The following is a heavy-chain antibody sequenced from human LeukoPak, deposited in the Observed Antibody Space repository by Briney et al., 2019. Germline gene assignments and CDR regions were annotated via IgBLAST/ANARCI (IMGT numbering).Heavy chain of an antibody. Sequence: PSETLSLTCTVSGGSIRGYYWGWIRQPPGKRLEWIAYIYNSVTTNYNPSLKSRLTISVDTSENQISLKLTSVTAADTAVYYCARTFQAPSYGDSDSRTKYPYSMDVWGQGTMVAVSS. V-gene: IGHV4-59*12. CDR2: IYNSVTT. D-gene: IGHD4-17*01. J-gene: IGHJ6*02. CDR1: GGSIRGYY. CDR3: ARTFQAPSYGDSDSRTKYPYSMDV.